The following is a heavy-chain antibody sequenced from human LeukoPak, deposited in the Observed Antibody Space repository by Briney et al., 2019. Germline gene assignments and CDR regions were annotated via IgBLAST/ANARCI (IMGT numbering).Heavy chain of an antibody. V-gene: IGHV4-39*07. CDR2: INHSGST. Sequence: PSETLSLTCTVSGGSISSSSYYWSWIRRPPGKGLEWIGEINHSGSTNYNPSLKSRVTISVDTSKNQFSLKLSSVTAADTAVYYCARGKFRSGWFDYWGQGTLVTVSS. CDR3: ARGKFRSGWFDY. J-gene: IGHJ4*02. CDR1: GGSISSSSYY. D-gene: IGHD6-19*01.